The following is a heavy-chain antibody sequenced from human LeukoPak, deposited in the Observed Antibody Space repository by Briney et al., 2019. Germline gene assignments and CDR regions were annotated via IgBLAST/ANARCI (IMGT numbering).Heavy chain of an antibody. D-gene: IGHD3-3*01. V-gene: IGHV3-48*01. CDR3: ASGYDFSSGSKRAFDN. Sequence: PGGSLRLSCAASGFIFSDYAMNWVRQAQGKGLEWISYISSTTTTIYYADSVKGRFTISRDNAKNSLFLQMNSLRAEDTAVYDCASGYDFSSGSKRAFDNWGQGTRVTVSS. CDR1: GFIFSDYA. CDR2: ISSTTTTI. J-gene: IGHJ4*02.